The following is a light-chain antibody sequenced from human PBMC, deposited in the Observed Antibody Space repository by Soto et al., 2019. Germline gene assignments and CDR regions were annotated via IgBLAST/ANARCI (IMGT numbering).Light chain of an antibody. Sequence: QSALTQPASVSGSPGQSITISCTGTSSDVGSYNLVSWYQQHPGKAPKVMIYEVSKRPSGVSNRFSGSKSDNTASLTISGLQAEVEGDYSCCPYGGNSTYVVFAGGTKLPVL. V-gene: IGLV2-23*02. CDR3: CPYGGNSTYVV. CDR1: SSDVGSYNL. J-gene: IGLJ2*01. CDR2: EVS.